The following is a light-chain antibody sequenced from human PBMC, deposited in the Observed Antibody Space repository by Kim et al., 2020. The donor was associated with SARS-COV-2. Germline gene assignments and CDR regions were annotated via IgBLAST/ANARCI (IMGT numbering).Light chain of an antibody. Sequence: DIQMTQSPSTLSASVGDRVTITCRASQSISSWLAWYQQKPGKAPKLLIYKASSLESGVPSRFSGSGSGTEFTLTISSLQPDDFATYYCQQYNSYSGHTFGQGTKLEI. V-gene: IGKV1-5*03. J-gene: IGKJ2*01. CDR2: KAS. CDR1: QSISSW. CDR3: QQYNSYSGHT.